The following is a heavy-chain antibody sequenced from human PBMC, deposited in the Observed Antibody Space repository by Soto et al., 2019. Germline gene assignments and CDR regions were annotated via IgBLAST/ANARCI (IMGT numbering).Heavy chain of an antibody. J-gene: IGHJ6*03. CDR1: GGTFSSYA. CDR3: ARARRITMVRGTIDYYMDV. CDR2: IIPIFGTA. Sequence: GASVKVSCKASGGTFSSYAISWVRQAPGQGLEWMGGIIPIFGTANYAQKFQGRVTMTRNTSISTAYMELSSLRSEDTAVYYCARARRITMVRGTIDYYMDVWGKGTTVTVSS. V-gene: IGHV1-69*05. D-gene: IGHD3-10*01.